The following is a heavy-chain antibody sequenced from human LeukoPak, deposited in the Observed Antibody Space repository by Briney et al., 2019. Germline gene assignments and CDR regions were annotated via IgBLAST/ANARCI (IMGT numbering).Heavy chain of an antibody. Sequence: PGGSLRLSCAASGFTFSSYAMHWVRQAPGKGLEWVAVISYDGSNKYYADSVKGRFTISRDNSKNTLYLQMNSLRAEDTAVYYCARAGLVGSSIVGASYFDYWGQGTLVTVSS. CDR3: ARAGLVGSSIVGASYFDY. CDR1: GFTFSSYA. J-gene: IGHJ4*02. CDR2: ISYDGSNK. D-gene: IGHD1-26*01. V-gene: IGHV3-30-3*01.